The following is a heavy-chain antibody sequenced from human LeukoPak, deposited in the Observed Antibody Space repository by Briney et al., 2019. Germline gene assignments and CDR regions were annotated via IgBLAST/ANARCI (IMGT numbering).Heavy chain of an antibody. CDR2: ISGSGGIT. J-gene: IGHJ4*02. CDR1: GFTFSSYA. V-gene: IGHV3-23*01. Sequence: GGSLRLSCAASGFTFSSYAMSWVRQAPGKGLEWVSAISGSGGITYYADSVKGRFTISRDNSKNTLYLQMDSLRAEDTAVYYCAKGGAPYYYGRGYRNSYFDYWGQGTLVTVSS. CDR3: AKGGAPYYYGRGYRNSYFDY. D-gene: IGHD3-10*01.